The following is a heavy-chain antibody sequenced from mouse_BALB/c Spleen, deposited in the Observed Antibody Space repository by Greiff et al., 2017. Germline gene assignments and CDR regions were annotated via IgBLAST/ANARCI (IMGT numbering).Heavy chain of an antibody. Sequence: EVMLVESGGGLVQPGGSRKLSCAASGFTFSDYGMAWVRQAPGKGPEWVAFISNLAYSIYYADTVTGRFTISRENAKNTLYLEMSSLRSEDTAMYYCARSYYYGSSSWYFDVWGAGTTVTVSS. D-gene: IGHD1-1*01. J-gene: IGHJ1*01. CDR2: ISNLAYSI. V-gene: IGHV5-15*02. CDR1: GFTFSDYG. CDR3: ARSYYYGSSSWYFDV.